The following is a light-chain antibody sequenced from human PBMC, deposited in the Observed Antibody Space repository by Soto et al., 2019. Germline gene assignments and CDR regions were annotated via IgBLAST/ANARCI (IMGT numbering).Light chain of an antibody. Sequence: QSVLTQPPSASGTPVQRVTISCSGSSSNIGSNYVYWYQQLPGTAPKLLIYRNNQRRSGVPDRFSGSKSGPSASLAISRLRSEDEADYYCAAWDDSLSGHNYVFGTGTKVTVL. CDR1: SSNIGSNY. J-gene: IGLJ1*01. V-gene: IGLV1-47*01. CDR3: AAWDDSLSGHNYV. CDR2: RNN.